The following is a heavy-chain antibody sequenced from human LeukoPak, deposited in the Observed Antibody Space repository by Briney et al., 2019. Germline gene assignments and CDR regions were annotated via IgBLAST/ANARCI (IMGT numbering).Heavy chain of an antibody. CDR3: ARDIEGYDSSGYYGY. J-gene: IGHJ4*02. CDR1: GGSFSGYY. CDR2: INHSGST. D-gene: IGHD3-22*01. Sequence: SETLSLTCAVYGGSFSGYYWSWIRQPSGKGLEWIGEINHSGSTNHNPSLKSRVTISVDTSKNQFSLKLSSVTAADTAVYYCARDIEGYDSSGYYGYWGQGTLVTVSS. V-gene: IGHV4-34*01.